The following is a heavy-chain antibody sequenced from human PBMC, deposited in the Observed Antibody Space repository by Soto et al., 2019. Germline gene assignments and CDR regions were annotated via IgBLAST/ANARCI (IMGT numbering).Heavy chain of an antibody. CDR1: GFTFGRYA. Sequence: GGSLRLSCEASGFTFGRYAMHWVRQAPGGGLDRVAVISRDGTTTYYGDSVKGRFTVSRDNSKNTVFLSMTSLGPDDTAVFYCARSRNGAVPDSMDIWGQGTLVTVSS. CDR3: ARSRNGAVPDSMDI. J-gene: IGHJ4*01. V-gene: IGHV3-30-3*01. D-gene: IGHD2-8*01. CDR2: ISRDGTTT.